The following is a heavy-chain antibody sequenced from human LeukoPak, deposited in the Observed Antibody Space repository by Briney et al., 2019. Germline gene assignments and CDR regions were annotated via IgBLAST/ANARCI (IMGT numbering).Heavy chain of an antibody. CDR1: GYSFTSYW. CDR2: INSDGSST. J-gene: IGHJ6*03. D-gene: IGHD5-24*01. CDR3: ARGTWATLYYYYMDV. Sequence: GESLKISCKGSGYSFTSYWIGWVRQAPGKGLVWVSRINSDGSSTSYADSVKGRFTISRDNAKNTLYLQMNSLRAEDTAVYYCARGTWATLYYYYMDVWGKGTTVTVSS. V-gene: IGHV3-74*01.